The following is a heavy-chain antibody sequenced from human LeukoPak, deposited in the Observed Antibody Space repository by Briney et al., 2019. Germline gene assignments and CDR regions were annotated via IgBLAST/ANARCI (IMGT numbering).Heavy chain of an antibody. J-gene: IGHJ4*02. CDR2: IIPILGIA. V-gene: IGHV1-69*04. D-gene: IGHD3-10*01. CDR3: ARGATMVRGVITFDY. Sequence: SVKVSCKASGGTFSSYAISWVRQAPGQGLEWMGRIIPILGIANYAQRFQGRVTITADKSTSTAYMELSSLRSEDTAVYYCARGATMVRGVITFDYWGQGTLVTVSS. CDR1: GGTFSSYA.